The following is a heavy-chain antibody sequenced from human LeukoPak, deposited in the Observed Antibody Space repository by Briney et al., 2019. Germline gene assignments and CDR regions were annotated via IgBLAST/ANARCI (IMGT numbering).Heavy chain of an antibody. CDR3: ARERYYYFDY. Sequence: GGSLRLSCAASGFTFSSYAMHWVRQAPGKGLEWVAVISYDGSNKYYAESVKGRFTISRDNSKNTLYLQMNSLRAEDTAVYYCARERYYYFDYWGQGTLVTVSS. J-gene: IGHJ4*02. D-gene: IGHD5-18*01. CDR2: ISYDGSNK. CDR1: GFTFSSYA. V-gene: IGHV3-30*04.